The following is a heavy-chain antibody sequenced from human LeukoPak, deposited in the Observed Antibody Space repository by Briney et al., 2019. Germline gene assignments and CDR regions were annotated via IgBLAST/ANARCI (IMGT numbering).Heavy chain of an antibody. CDR2: ISYDGSNN. CDR1: GFTFSPCA. V-gene: IGHV3-30-3*02. CDR3: AKIRSCSGWYEPFDY. J-gene: IGHJ4*02. D-gene: IGHD6-19*01. Sequence: PGGSLRLSCAASGFTFSPCAMHWVRQAPGKGLEWVAVISYDGSNNYYADSVKGRFTISRDNPKDTLYLQMNSLRAEDTAVYYCAKIRSCSGWYEPFDYWGQGTLVTVST.